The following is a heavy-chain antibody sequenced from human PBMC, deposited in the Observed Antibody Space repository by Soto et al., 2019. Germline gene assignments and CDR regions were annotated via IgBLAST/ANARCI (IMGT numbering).Heavy chain of an antibody. D-gene: IGHD5-18*01. CDR2: IIPIFGTA. V-gene: IGHV1-69*12. CDR3: AIRVDTAMVIAYWYFDL. J-gene: IGHJ2*01. Sequence: QVQLVQSGAEVKKPGSSVKVSCKASGGTFSSYAISWVRQAPGQGLEWMGGIIPIFGTANYAQKFQGRVTITAXXSXSXVDMELSSLRSEDTTVYYCAIRVDTAMVIAYWYFDLWGRGTLVTVSS. CDR1: GGTFSSYA.